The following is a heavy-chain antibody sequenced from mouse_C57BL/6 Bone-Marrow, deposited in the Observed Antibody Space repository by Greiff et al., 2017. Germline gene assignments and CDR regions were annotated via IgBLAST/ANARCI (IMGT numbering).Heavy chain of an antibody. V-gene: IGHV1-69*01. CDR3: ARKGADSNYYAMDY. Sequence: VQLQQPGAELVMPGASVKLSCKASGYTFTSYWMHWVKQRPGQGLEWIGEIDPSDSYTNYNQKFKGKSTLTVDKSSSTAYMQLSSLTSEDSAVYYCARKGADSNYYAMDYWGQGTSVTVSS. D-gene: IGHD2-5*01. CDR2: IDPSDSYT. CDR1: GYTFTSYW. J-gene: IGHJ4*01.